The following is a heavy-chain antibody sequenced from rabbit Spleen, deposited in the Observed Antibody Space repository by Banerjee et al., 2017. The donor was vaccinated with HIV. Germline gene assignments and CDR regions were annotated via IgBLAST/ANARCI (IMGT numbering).Heavy chain of an antibody. CDR3: VRDQAGDADYGPYYLNL. CDR2: IDPIFGST. J-gene: IGHJ4*01. D-gene: IGHD2-1*01. V-gene: IGHV1S47*01. Sequence: GSLKLSCKASGFDFSSYGMSWVRQAPGTGLEWIGYIDPIFGSTYYASWVNGRFSISRENSRNTLYLQLNSLTVADTATYFCVRDQAGDADYGPYYLNLWGPGTLVTVS. CDR1: GFDFSSYG.